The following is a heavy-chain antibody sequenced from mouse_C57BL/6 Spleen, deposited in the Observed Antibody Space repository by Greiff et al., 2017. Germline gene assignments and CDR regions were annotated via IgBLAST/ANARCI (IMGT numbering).Heavy chain of an antibody. CDR2: INPNNGGT. D-gene: IGHD1-1*01. Sequence: VQLQQSGPELVKPGASVKIPCTASGYTFTDYNMDWVKQSHGKSLEWIGDINPNNGGTIYNQKFKGKATLTVDKSSSTAYMELRSLTSEDTAVYYCARSHYYGSSLRYFDVWGTGTTVTVSS. J-gene: IGHJ1*03. V-gene: IGHV1-18*01. CDR3: ARSHYYGSSLRYFDV. CDR1: GYTFTDYN.